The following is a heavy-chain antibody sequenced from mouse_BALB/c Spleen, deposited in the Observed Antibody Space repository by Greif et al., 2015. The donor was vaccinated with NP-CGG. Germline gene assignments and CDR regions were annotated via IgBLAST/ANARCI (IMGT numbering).Heavy chain of an antibody. Sequence: VQLQQSGAELVRSGASVKLSCTASGFNIKDYYMRWVKQRPEQGLEWIGWIDPENGDTEYAPKFQGKATMTADTSSNTASLQLSSLTSEDTAVYYCNAWGDSSGYGYAMDYWGQGTSVTVSS. CDR3: NAWGDSSGYGYAMDY. V-gene: IGHV14-4*02. D-gene: IGHD3-2*01. J-gene: IGHJ4*01. CDR1: GFNIKDYY. CDR2: IDPENGDT.